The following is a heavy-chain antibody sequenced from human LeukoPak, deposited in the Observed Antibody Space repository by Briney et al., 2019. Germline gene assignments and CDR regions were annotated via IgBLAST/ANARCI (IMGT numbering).Heavy chain of an antibody. J-gene: IGHJ4*02. Sequence: GGSLRLSCVVSGFTFSNYAMGWVRQAPGQGLDWVSAISDSGVTAYYADSVKGRLTISRDNSKSTLYLQMNSLRAEDTAVYYCANLNAPYWGNLDYWGQGTLVTVSS. CDR1: GFTFSNYA. D-gene: IGHD3-16*01. CDR2: ISDSGVTA. CDR3: ANLNAPYWGNLDY. V-gene: IGHV3-23*01.